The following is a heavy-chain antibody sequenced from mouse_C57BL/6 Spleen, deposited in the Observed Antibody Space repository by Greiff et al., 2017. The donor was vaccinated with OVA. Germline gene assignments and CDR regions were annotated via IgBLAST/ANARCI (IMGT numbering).Heavy chain of an antibody. D-gene: IGHD4-1*01. CDR2: ISYDGSN. J-gene: IGHJ2*01. CDR3: ARERAGTSDY. Sequence: EVKVEESGPGLVKPSQSLSLTCSVTGYSITSGYYWNWIRQFPGNKLEWMGYISYDGSNNYNPSLKNRISITRDTSKNQFFLKLNSVTTEDTATYYCARERAGTSDYWGQGTTLTVSS. CDR1: GYSITSGYY. V-gene: IGHV3-6*01.